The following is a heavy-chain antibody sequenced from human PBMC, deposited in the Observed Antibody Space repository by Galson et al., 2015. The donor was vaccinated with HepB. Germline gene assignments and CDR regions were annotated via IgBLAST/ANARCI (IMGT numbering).Heavy chain of an antibody. D-gene: IGHD3-16*02. J-gene: IGHJ3*02. Sequence: SLRLSCAASGFTFSNAWMSWVRQAPGKGLEWVGRIKSKTDGGTTDYAAPVKGRFTISRDDSKNTLYLQMNSLKTEDTAVYYCTTDLNYDYVWGSYRLNDAFDIWGQGTMVTVSS. CDR2: IKSKTDGGTT. V-gene: IGHV3-15*01. CDR1: GFTFSNAW. CDR3: TTDLNYDYVWGSYRLNDAFDI.